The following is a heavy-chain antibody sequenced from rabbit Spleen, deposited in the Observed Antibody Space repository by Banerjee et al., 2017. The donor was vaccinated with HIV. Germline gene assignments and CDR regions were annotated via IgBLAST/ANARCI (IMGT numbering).Heavy chain of an antibody. Sequence: QSLEESGGDLVKPGASLTLTCTASGFSFSSGYYMCWVRQAPGKGLEWIACIYAGSNDNTYYASWAKGRFTISKASSTTVTLKMTCLTAADTATYFCARDTSSSFSSYGMDLWGQGTLVTVS. CDR2: IYAGSNDNT. CDR1: GFSFSSGYY. D-gene: IGHD1-1*01. J-gene: IGHJ6*01. CDR3: ARDTSSSFSSYGMDL. V-gene: IGHV1S40*01.